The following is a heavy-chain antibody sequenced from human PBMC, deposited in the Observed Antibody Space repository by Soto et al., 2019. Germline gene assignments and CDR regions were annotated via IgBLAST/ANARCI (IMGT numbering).Heavy chain of an antibody. CDR3: GRESGETWDYEAS. V-gene: IGHV4-4*07. Sequence: PSETLSLTCTVSGGSISSYRWSWIRQPAGKGLEWIGRLNNYGNTHYNLSLKSRVTVSVDTSRNQFFLTLRSVTAADSAVYHCGRESGETWDYEASWGQGTPVTVSS. J-gene: IGHJ5*02. CDR2: LNNYGNT. D-gene: IGHD1-7*01. CDR1: GGSISSYR.